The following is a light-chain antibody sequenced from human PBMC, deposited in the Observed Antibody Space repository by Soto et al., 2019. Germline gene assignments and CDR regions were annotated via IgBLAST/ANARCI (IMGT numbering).Light chain of an antibody. CDR3: HQCDSLPDT. V-gene: IGKV1-33*01. CDR2: HAS. Sequence: DIHMSQSPSSLFASVGDRLTITCQASQEITHFLNWYQQKPGKAPKLLIYHASNLQTVVPSRFSGSGSGTYFSLTISTFQPEDVATYYCHQCDSLPDTFGQGTKLEI. CDR1: QEITHF. J-gene: IGKJ2*01.